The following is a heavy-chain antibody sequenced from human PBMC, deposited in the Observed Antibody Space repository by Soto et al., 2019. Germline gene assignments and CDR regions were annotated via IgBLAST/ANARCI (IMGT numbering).Heavy chain of an antibody. V-gene: IGHV1-18*01. CDR3: ARALGYDVWSGYKH. D-gene: IGHD3-3*01. J-gene: IGHJ4*02. CDR2: ISAYNGNT. Sequence: QVQLVQSGAEVKKPGASVKVSCKASGYTFTSYGISWVRQAPGQGLEWMGWISAYNGNTNYAQKLQGRVTMTTDTXXSTVSMELRSLRSDDTAVYYCARALGYDVWSGYKHWGQGTLGTVSS. CDR1: GYTFTSYG.